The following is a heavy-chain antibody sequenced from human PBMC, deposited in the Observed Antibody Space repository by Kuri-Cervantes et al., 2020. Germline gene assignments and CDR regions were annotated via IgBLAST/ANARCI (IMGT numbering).Heavy chain of an antibody. CDR2: INAGNGNT. Sequence: ASVKVSCKASGYTFTSYAMHWVRQAPGQRLEWMGWINAGNGNTKYSQKFQGRVTITRDTSASTAYMELSSLRSEDMAVYYCARGSSWYGTSIWYFDLWGRGTLVTVSS. D-gene: IGHD6-13*01. J-gene: IGHJ2*01. V-gene: IGHV1-3*01. CDR1: GYTFTSYA. CDR3: ARGSSWYGTSIWYFDL.